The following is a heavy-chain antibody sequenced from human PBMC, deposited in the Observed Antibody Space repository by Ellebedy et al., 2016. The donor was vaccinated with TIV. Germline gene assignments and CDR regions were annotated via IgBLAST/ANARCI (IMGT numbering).Heavy chain of an antibody. CDR2: ISTYNGNT. CDR1: GYTFTGYG. D-gene: IGHD1-26*01. J-gene: IGHJ6*02. CDR3: ARERSGSGSYYNYFGIDV. V-gene: IGHV1-18*04. Sequence: AASVKVSCKASGYTFTGYGICWVRQAPGQGLEWMGWISTYNGNTKFAQKVQGRVTLTRDTSTSTAYMELRSLRSDDTAVYYCARERSGSGSYYNYFGIDVWGQGTTVTVSS.